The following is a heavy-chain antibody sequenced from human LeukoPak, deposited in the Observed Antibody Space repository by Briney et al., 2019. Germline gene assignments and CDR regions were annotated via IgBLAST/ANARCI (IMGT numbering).Heavy chain of an antibody. Sequence: SETLSLTCAVYGGSFSGYYWNWIRQPPGKGLEWIGEINHSGRTNYNPSLKSRVTISVDTSKNQFSLKLSSVTAADTAVYYCARDRITMVRGVIITSYYYYYGMDVWGQGTTVTVSS. J-gene: IGHJ6*02. CDR3: ARDRITMVRGVIITSYYYYYGMDV. CDR1: GGSFSGYY. D-gene: IGHD3-10*01. V-gene: IGHV4-34*01. CDR2: INHSGRT.